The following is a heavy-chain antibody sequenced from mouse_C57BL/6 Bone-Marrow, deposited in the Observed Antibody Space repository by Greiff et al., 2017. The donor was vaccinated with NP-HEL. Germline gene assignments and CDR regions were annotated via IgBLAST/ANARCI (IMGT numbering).Heavy chain of an antibody. Sequence: EVKLVESGGGLVKPGGSLKLSCAASGFTFSSYTMSWVRQTPEKRLEWVAAISGGGGNTYYPDSVKGRFTISRDNAKNTLYLQMSSLRSEDTALYYCARQRGAMDYWGQGTSVTVSS. J-gene: IGHJ4*01. V-gene: IGHV5-9*01. CDR3: ARQRGAMDY. CDR2: ISGGGGNT. CDR1: GFTFSSYT.